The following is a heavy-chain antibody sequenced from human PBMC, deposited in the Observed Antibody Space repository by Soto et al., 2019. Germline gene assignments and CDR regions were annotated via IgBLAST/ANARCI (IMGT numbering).Heavy chain of an antibody. Sequence: QVQLVQSGAEVRRPGTSVMVSCKTSGYTFTDYDINWVRQATGQGLEWMGWMNPNSGNTGYAQKFQGRVSMTRNTATSTADMELSSLRSDDTAMDYCARDSSTTNPVWGQGTMVTVSS. D-gene: IGHD2-2*01. CDR3: ARDSSTTNPV. J-gene: IGHJ3*01. V-gene: IGHV1-8*01. CDR2: MNPNSGNT. CDR1: GYTFTDYD.